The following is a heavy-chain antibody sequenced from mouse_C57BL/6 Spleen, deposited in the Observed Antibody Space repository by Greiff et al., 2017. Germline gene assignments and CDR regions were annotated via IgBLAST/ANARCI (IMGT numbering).Heavy chain of an antibody. J-gene: IGHJ3*01. CDR2: INPNNGGT. V-gene: IGHV1-26*01. CDR3: ANRNGYDWFAY. Sequence: VQLQQSGPELVKPGASVKISCKASGYTFTDYYMNWVKQSHGKSLEWIGDINPNNGGTSYNQKFKGKATLTVDKSSSTAYMELRSLTSEDSAVYYCANRNGYDWFAYWGQGTLVTVSA. D-gene: IGHD2-2*01. CDR1: GYTFTDYY.